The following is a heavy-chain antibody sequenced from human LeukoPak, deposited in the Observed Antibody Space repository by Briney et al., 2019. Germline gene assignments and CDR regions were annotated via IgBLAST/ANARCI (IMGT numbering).Heavy chain of an antibody. CDR2: IIPILGIA. CDR1: GGTFISYT. J-gene: IGHJ4*02. D-gene: IGHD6-19*01. Sequence: SVKVSCKASGGTFISYTISWVRQAPGQGLEWMGRIIPILGIANYAQKFQGRVTITADKSTSTAYMELSSLRSEDTAVYYCATTLGGSYSSGWYYYWGQGTLVTVSS. CDR3: ATTLGGSYSSGWYYY. V-gene: IGHV1-69*02.